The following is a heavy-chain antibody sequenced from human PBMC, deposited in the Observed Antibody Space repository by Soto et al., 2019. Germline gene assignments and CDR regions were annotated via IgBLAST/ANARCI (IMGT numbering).Heavy chain of an antibody. CDR2: ISAYNGDT. V-gene: IGHV1-18*01. CDR1: GYTFTSYG. D-gene: IGHD2-2*01. Sequence: QVQLVQSGAEVKKPGASVKVSCKASGYTFTSYGISWVRQAPGQGLEWMGWISAYNGDTDYAHNLQGRVTLTTDTSTTPAYMELRSLRSDATAVYYCARGASRLPGFSWGQGTLVTVSS. J-gene: IGHJ5*02. CDR3: ARGASRLPGFS.